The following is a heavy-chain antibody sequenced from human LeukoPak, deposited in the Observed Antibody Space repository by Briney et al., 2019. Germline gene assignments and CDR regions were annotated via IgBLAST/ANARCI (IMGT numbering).Heavy chain of an antibody. Sequence: GRSLRLSCAASGLTFDDYAMHWVRHAPGKGLEWVSGISWNSGSIGYADSVKGRFTISRDNAKNSLYLQMNSLRAEDTALYYCAKDLIGGTTAYAFDIWGQGTMVTVSS. J-gene: IGHJ3*02. V-gene: IGHV3-9*01. CDR2: ISWNSGSI. CDR3: AKDLIGGTTAYAFDI. CDR1: GLTFDDYA. D-gene: IGHD1-1*01.